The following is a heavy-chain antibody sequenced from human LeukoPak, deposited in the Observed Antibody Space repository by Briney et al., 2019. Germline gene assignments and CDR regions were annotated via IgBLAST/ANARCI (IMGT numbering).Heavy chain of an antibody. CDR2: IYTSGST. CDR3: ARDRADYGGNPGAFDI. J-gene: IGHJ3*02. CDR1: GGSISSGSYY. D-gene: IGHD4-23*01. Sequence: SQILSLTCTVSGGSISSGSYYWSWIRQPAGKGLEWIGRIYTSGSTNYNPSLKSRVTISVDTSKNQFSLKLSSVTAADTAVYYCARDRADYGGNPGAFDIWGQGTMVTVSS. V-gene: IGHV4-61*02.